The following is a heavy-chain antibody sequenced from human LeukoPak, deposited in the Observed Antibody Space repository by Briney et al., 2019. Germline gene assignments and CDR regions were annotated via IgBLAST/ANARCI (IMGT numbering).Heavy chain of an antibody. D-gene: IGHD2-21*02. Sequence: ASVKVSCKASGYTFTGYYMHWVRQAPGQGLEWMGWINPNSGGTNYAQKFQGRVTMTRDTSISTAYMELSRLRSDDTAVYYCARHLLAYCGGDCYSEVWFDPWGQGTLVTVSS. CDR1: GYTFTGYY. CDR2: INPNSGGT. V-gene: IGHV1-2*02. CDR3: ARHLLAYCGGDCYSEVWFDP. J-gene: IGHJ5*02.